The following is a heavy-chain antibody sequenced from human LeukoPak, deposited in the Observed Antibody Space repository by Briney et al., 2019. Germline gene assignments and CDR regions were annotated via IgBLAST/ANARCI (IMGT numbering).Heavy chain of an antibody. D-gene: IGHD6-13*01. CDR1: GFTFSSTS. Sequence: GGSLRLSCAASGFTFSSTSMSWVRQAPGKGLEWVANIKQDGSEKYYVDSVKGRFTISRDNAKNSLYLQMNSLRAEDTAVYYCARDKVSSSWYGGDYYYYGMDVWGQGTTVSVSS. CDR3: ARDKVSSSWYGGDYYYYGMDV. CDR2: IKQDGSEK. V-gene: IGHV3-7*03. J-gene: IGHJ6*02.